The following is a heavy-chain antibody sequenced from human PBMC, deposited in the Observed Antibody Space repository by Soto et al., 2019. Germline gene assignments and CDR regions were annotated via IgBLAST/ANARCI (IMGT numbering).Heavy chain of an antibody. Sequence: QVHLVQSGPEVKKPGASVKVSCKASGYTFNTYGITWVRQAPGQGLEWMAWINAYNGNRIYAQNLQGRVTVTTDTSTSAAYMELMSPTSEDTAVYFCARDRDRVADIWGLGTMVTVSS. CDR1: GYTFNTYG. J-gene: IGHJ3*02. D-gene: IGHD2-15*01. V-gene: IGHV1-18*01. CDR3: ARDRDRVADI. CDR2: INAYNGNR.